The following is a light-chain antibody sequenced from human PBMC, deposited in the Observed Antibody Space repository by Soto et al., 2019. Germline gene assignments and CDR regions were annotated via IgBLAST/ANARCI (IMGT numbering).Light chain of an antibody. J-gene: IGLJ2*01. CDR2: GNT. Sequence: QSVLTQPPSMSGAPGQRITISCTGASSNIGAGHDVHWYQQLPGKAPTLLIYGNTNRPSGVPDRFSAAKSGSSASLAISGLQAEDEGHFYCQSYDNHLNGMLFGGGTKLTVL. CDR3: QSYDNHLNGML. CDR1: SSNIGAGHD. V-gene: IGLV1-40*01.